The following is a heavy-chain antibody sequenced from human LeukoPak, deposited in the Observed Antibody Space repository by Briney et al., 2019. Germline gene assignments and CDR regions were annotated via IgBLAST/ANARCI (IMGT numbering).Heavy chain of an antibody. CDR2: INHSGST. CDR1: GGSFSGYY. CDR3: ARGPGWLVRRYFDY. Sequence: PSETLSLTCAVYGGSFSGYYWSWIRQPPGKGLEWIGEINHSGSTNYNPSLKSRVTISVDTSKNQFSLKLSSVTAADTAVYYCARGPGWLVRRYFDYWGRGTLVTVSS. V-gene: IGHV4-34*01. J-gene: IGHJ4*02. D-gene: IGHD6-19*01.